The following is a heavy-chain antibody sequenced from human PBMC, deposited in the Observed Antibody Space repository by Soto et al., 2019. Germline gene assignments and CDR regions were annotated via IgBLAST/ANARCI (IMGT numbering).Heavy chain of an antibody. Sequence: SETLSLTCTVSGGSISSYYWSWIRQPPGKGLEWIGYIYYSGSTNYNPSLKSRVTISVDTSKNQFSLKLSSVTAADTAVYYCARGIAPADYYFDYWGQGXLVTVSS. J-gene: IGHJ4*02. CDR1: GGSISSYY. V-gene: IGHV4-59*01. D-gene: IGHD6-13*01. CDR3: ARGIAPADYYFDY. CDR2: IYYSGST.